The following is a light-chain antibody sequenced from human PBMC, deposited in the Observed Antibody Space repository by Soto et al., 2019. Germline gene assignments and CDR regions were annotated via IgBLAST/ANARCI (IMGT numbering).Light chain of an antibody. CDR2: DSS. CDR1: QSVGTY. J-gene: IGKJ4*01. V-gene: IGKV3-11*01. Sequence: EIVLTQSPATLSLSPGETATLSCRASQSVGTYFAWYQQKPGQAPRLLIYDSSNRATGIPARFSGSGSGTDFTLTISSLEPDDFAVYYCQQRSDWPSTFGGGTKVEIK. CDR3: QQRSDWPST.